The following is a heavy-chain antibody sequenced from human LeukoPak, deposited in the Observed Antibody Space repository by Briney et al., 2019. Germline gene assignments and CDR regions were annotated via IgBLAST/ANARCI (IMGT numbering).Heavy chain of an antibody. J-gene: IGHJ4*02. D-gene: IGHD3-10*01. CDR2: TSGSGGNP. V-gene: IGHV3-23*01. Sequence: PGGSLRLSCAASGFAFSSYAMSWVRQAPGKGLEWVSVTSGSGGNPYYADSVKGRFTISRDNSKNTLYLHMNSLRAEDTALYYCAKETGIILVRGAVDYWSQGTLVTVSS. CDR1: GFAFSSYA. CDR3: AKETGIILVRGAVDY.